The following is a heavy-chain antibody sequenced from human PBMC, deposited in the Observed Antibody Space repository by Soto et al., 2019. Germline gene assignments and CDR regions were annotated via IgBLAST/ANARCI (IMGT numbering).Heavy chain of an antibody. CDR2: IYYSGST. CDR1: GGSICSGGYY. Sequence: PSETLSLTCTVSGGSICSGGYYWSWIRQHPGKGLEWIGYIYYSGSTYYNPSLKSRVTISVDTSKNQFSLKLSSVTAADTAVYYCARSGLVANYYYGMDVWGQGTTVTVSS. V-gene: IGHV4-31*03. J-gene: IGHJ6*02. CDR3: ARSGLVANYYYGMDV. D-gene: IGHD2-15*01.